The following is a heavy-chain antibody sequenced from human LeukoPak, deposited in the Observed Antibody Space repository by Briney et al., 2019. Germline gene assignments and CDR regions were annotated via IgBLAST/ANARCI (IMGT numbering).Heavy chain of an antibody. J-gene: IGHJ4*02. CDR2: ISSSGSTI. CDR1: GFTFSDYY. D-gene: IGHD5-12*01. V-gene: IGHV3-11*04. Sequence: PGGSLRLSCAASGFTFSDYYMSWIRQAPGKGLEWVSYISSSGSTIYYADSVKGRFTISRDNAKDSLYLQMNSLRAEDTAVYYCARQTTKNIVATIWGQGTLVTVSS. CDR3: ARQTTKNIVATI.